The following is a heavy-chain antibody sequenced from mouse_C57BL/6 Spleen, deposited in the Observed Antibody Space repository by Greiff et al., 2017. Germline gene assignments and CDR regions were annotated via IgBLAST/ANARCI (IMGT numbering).Heavy chain of an antibody. CDR2: IYPGGGDT. V-gene: IGHV1-82*01. CDR3: ARRGSSGYVNCAMDY. Sequence: QVQLQQSGPELVKPGASVKISCKASGYAFSSSWMNWVKQRPGQGLEWIGRIYPGGGDTNYNGKFKGKATLTADKSSSTAYMQLSSLPSEDSAVDCCARRGSSGYVNCAMDYWGQGTSVTVSS. J-gene: IGHJ4*01. D-gene: IGHD3-2*02. CDR1: GYAFSSSW.